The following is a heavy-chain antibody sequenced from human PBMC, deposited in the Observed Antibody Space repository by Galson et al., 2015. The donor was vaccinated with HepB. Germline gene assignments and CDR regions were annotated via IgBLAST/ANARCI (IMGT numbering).Heavy chain of an antibody. CDR2: ISYDGSNK. CDR3: ASDLIAARDY. V-gene: IGHV3-30-3*01. J-gene: IGHJ4*02. D-gene: IGHD6-6*01. Sequence: LSCAASGFTFSSYAMHWVRQAPGKGLEWVAVISYDGSNKYYADSVKGRFTISRDNSKNTLYLQMNSLRAEDTAVYYCASDLIAARDYWGQGTLVTVSS. CDR1: GFTFSSYA.